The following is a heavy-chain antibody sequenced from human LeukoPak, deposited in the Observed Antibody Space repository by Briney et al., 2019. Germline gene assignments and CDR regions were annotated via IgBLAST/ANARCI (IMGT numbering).Heavy chain of an antibody. J-gene: IGHJ6*02. CDR1: GGSISSYY. CDR3: ARSGGGLWFGELSDCYYGMDV. CDR2: IYTSGST. V-gene: IGHV4-4*07. Sequence: SETLSLTCTVSGGSISSYYWSWIRQPAGKGLEWIGRIYTSGSTNYNPSLKSRVTMSVDTSKNQFSLKLSSVTAADTAVYYCARSGGGLWFGELSDCYYGMDVWGQGTTVTVSS. D-gene: IGHD3-10*01.